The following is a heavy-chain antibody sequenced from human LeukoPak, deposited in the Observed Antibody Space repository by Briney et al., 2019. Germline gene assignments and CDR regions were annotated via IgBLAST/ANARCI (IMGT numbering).Heavy chain of an antibody. V-gene: IGHV1-8*01. CDR1: GYTFTSYD. CDR2: MNPNSGNT. Sequence: EASVKVSCKASGYTFTSYDINWVRQATGQGLEWMGWMNPNSGNTGYAQKFQGRVTITRNTSISTAYMELSSLRSEDTAVYYCARVGPYGGNSAPYAFDIWGQGTMVTVSS. J-gene: IGHJ3*02. CDR3: ARVGPYGGNSAPYAFDI. D-gene: IGHD4-23*01.